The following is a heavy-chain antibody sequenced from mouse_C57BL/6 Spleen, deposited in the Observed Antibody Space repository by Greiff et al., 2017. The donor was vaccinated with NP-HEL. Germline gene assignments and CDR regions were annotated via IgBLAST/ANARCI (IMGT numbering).Heavy chain of an antibody. D-gene: IGHD1-3*01. V-gene: IGHV1-82*01. Sequence: QVQLQQSGPELVKPGASVKISCKASGYAFSSSWMNWVKQRPGKGLEWIGRFYPGDGDTNYNGKFKGKATLTADKSSSTAYMQLSSLTSEDSAVYFCARSGLKLDYYAMDYWGQGTSVTVSS. CDR3: ARSGLKLDYYAMDY. CDR2: FYPGDGDT. CDR1: GYAFSSSW. J-gene: IGHJ4*01.